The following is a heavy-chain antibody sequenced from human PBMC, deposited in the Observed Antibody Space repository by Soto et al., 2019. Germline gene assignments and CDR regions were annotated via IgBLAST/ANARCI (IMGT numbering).Heavy chain of an antibody. CDR1: GGSISSYY. CDR2: IYYSGST. V-gene: IGHV4-59*01. J-gene: IGHJ3*02. Sequence: SETLSLTCTVSGGSISSYYWSWIRQPPGKGLEWIGYIYYSGSTNYNPSLKSRVTISVDTSKNQFSLKLSSVTAADTAVYYCVIGYVGYYGSGSYYNAFDAFDIWGQGTMVTVSS. D-gene: IGHD3-10*01. CDR3: VIGYVGYYGSGSYYNAFDAFDI.